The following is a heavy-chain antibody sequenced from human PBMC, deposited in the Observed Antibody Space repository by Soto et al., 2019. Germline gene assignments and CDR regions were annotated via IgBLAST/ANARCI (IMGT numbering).Heavy chain of an antibody. CDR2: IYHSGST. J-gene: IGHJ4*02. CDR1: GGSISSGGYS. V-gene: IGHV4-30-2*01. CDR3: ARSSIEPRVIMYPFDS. D-gene: IGHD3-16*02. Sequence: LSLTCAVSGGSISSGGYSWSWIRQPPGKGLEWIGYIYHSGSTYYNPSLKSRVTISVDRSKNQFSLSLNSVTAADTAVYYCARSSIEPRVIMYPFDSWGQGTLIT.